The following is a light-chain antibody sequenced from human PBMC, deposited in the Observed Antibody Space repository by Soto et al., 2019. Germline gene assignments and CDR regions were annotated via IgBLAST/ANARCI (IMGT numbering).Light chain of an antibody. CDR3: QQYKSFWS. CDR1: QSISSW. J-gene: IGKJ1*01. V-gene: IGKV1-5*01. CDR2: DAS. Sequence: DIQITQSPSTLSASVGDRVTITCRASQSISSWLAWYQQKPGKAPKVLIFDASTLKSGVPSRFRGSGSGTEFTLTITSLQPDDFATYYCQQYKSFWSFGQGTKVEIK.